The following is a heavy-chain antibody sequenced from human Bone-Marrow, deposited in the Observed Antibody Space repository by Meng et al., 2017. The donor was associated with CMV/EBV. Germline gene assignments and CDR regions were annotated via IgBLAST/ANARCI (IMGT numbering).Heavy chain of an antibody. V-gene: IGHV4-34*01. J-gene: IGHJ6*02. CDR1: GGSFSGYY. D-gene: IGHD5-24*01. Sequence: GSLRLSCAVYGGSFSGYYWSWIRQSPGKGLEWIGYIYYKGGTFYNPSLKSRLSISMDTSKNQFSLKVRSVTAADTAVYFCDRDGTNYFYYGMDVWGQGTTVTVSS. CDR2: IYYKGGT. CDR3: DRDGTNYFYYGMDV.